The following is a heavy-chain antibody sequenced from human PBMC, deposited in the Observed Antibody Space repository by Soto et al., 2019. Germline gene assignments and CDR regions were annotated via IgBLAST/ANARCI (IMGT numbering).Heavy chain of an antibody. V-gene: IGHV1-69*01. CDR2: IIPIFGTA. D-gene: IGHD2-15*01. CDR3: AARRYGRGGTGPDYLDY. J-gene: IGHJ4*02. CDR1: GGTFSSYA. Sequence: QVQLVQSGAEVKKPGSSVKVSCKASGGTFSSYAIAWVRQAPGQGLEWMGGIIPIFGTASYAQKFQGRVTITADESPSAEYMELISRRSDDTAVYYCAARRYGRGGTGPDYLDYWGPGTLVTVSS.